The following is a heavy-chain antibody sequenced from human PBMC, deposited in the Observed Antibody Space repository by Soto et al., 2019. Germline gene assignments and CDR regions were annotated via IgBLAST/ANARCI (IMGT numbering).Heavy chain of an antibody. CDR2: IIPSFGTA. CDR3: ARDDYGDYLPDY. J-gene: IGHJ4*02. Sequence: QVQLVQYGAEVKKPESSVKVSCQASVGTFSSYAISWVRQAPGQGLEWMGGIIPSFGTANYAQKFEGRVTITADESTSTADMELSSLRSDDTAVYYCARDDYGDYLPDYWGQGTMVTVSS. V-gene: IGHV1-69*01. D-gene: IGHD4-17*01. CDR1: VGTFSSYA.